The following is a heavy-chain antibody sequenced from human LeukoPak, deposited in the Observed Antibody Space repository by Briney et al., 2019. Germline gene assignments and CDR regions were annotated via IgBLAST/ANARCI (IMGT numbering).Heavy chain of an antibody. V-gene: IGHV4-34*01. Sequence: PSETLSLTCTVSGGSISSYYWSWIRQPPGKGLEWIGEINHSGSTNYNPSLKSRVTISVDTSKNQFSLKLSSVTAADTAVYYCARGRIGGYYYYYGMDVWGQGTTVTVSS. J-gene: IGHJ6*02. CDR2: INHSGST. CDR3: ARGRIGGYYYYYGMDV. CDR1: GGSISSYY.